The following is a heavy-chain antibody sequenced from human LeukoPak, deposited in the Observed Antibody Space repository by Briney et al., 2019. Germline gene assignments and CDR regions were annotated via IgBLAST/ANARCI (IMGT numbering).Heavy chain of an antibody. CDR1: GGSISVGGYY. V-gene: IGHV4-31*03. CDR2: IHYNGNT. J-gene: IGHJ5*01. Sequence: SETLSLTCTVSGGSISVGGYYWSWIRQHPGKGLEWIGYIHYNGNTYYNPSLKSRVTISVDTSKNQFSLKPSSVTAADTAVFYCVRVAKAGHNWSDSWGQGTLVTVSS. CDR3: VRVAKAGHNWSDS. D-gene: IGHD4/OR15-4a*01.